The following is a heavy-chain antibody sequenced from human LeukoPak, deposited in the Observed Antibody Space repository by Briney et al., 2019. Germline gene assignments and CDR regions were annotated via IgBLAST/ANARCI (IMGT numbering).Heavy chain of an antibody. D-gene: IGHD1-1*01. CDR3: ARDYPTSGIVTIFDY. CDR2: ITASGGST. V-gene: IGHV3-23*01. CDR1: GFTFNNYA. J-gene: IGHJ4*02. Sequence: PGGSLRLSCASSGFTFNNYAMTLVRQAPGKGLEWVSSITASGGSTYCADSVKGRFTISRDNSKNTLYLKMSSLRAEDTAVYYCARDYPTSGIVTIFDYWGQGTLVTVSS.